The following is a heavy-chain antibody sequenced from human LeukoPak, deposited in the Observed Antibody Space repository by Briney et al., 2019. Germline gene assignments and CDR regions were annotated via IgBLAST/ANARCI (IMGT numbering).Heavy chain of an antibody. J-gene: IGHJ4*02. CDR1: GFSFGSYA. CDR3: AKERSTVGTPLFDN. D-gene: IGHD2-15*01. V-gene: IGHV3-23*01. Sequence: GGSLRLSCAAAGFSFGSYAMSWVRQAPGRGLEWVAGIIDDGGGTYYGDSVKGRFTISRDNYKNMLYLQMNGLRAEDTALYYCAKERSTVGTPLFDNWGQGILDTVSS. CDR2: IIDDGGGT.